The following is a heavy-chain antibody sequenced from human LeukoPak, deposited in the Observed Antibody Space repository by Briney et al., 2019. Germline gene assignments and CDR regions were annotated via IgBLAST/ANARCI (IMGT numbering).Heavy chain of an antibody. J-gene: IGHJ4*02. V-gene: IGHV4-31*03. CDR1: GGSISSGGYY. D-gene: IGHD2-15*01. Sequence: SHSLSLACTVAGGSISSGGYYWSWLRPHPGKGLEWTRYIYSSGSTYYNPSLKSRVTISVDTSKNQFSLKLSSVTAADTAVYYCARGRYCSGASCLGYWGQGTLVTVSS. CDR2: IYSSGST. CDR3: ARGRYCSGASCLGY.